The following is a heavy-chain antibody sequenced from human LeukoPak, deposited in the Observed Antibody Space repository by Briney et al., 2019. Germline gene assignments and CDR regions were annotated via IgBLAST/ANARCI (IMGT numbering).Heavy chain of an antibody. J-gene: IGHJ4*02. Sequence: PVKGSCKGSGGTPSSYAISSVRQAPGQRLECRGKIFPIFSIANYAQKIQGRVTITADKSTSTAYMELSSLRSEDTAVYYCARSKDYDILTVGFDYWGQGTLVTVSS. CDR1: GGTPSSYA. CDR3: ARSKDYDILTVGFDY. V-gene: IGHV1-69*04. D-gene: IGHD3-9*01. CDR2: IFPIFSIA.